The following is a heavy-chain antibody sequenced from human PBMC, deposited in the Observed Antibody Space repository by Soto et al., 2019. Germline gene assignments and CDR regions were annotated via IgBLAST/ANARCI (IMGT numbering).Heavy chain of an antibody. J-gene: IGHJ4*02. CDR1: GSSFSDYY. CDR3: AGGQDNLAVNFDY. D-gene: IGHD1-1*01. Sequence: GSLRLSCAASGSSFSDYYMSWIRQSPGKGLEWLSYITSSSSYTHYADPVKGRFTISRDNAKNSLYLQMNSLRADDTAVYYCAGGQDNLAVNFDYWGQGT. V-gene: IGHV3-11*03. CDR2: ITSSSSYT.